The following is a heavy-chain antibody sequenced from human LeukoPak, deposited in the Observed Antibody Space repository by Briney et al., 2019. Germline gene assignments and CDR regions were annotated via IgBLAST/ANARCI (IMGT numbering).Heavy chain of an antibody. D-gene: IGHD3-22*01. V-gene: IGHV4-61*05. J-gene: IGHJ4*02. CDR3: ARVDYYDSSGYYRH. CDR2: IYYSGST. CDR1: GGSISSSSYY. Sequence: PSETLSLTCIVSGGSISSSSYYWGWIRQPPGKGLEWIGYIYYSGSTNYNPSLKSRVTISVDTSKNQFSLKLSSVTAADTAVYYCARVDYYDSSGYYRHWGQGTLVTVSS.